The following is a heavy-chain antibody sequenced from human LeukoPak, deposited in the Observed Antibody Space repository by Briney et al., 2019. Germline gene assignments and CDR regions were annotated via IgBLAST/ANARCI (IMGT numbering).Heavy chain of an antibody. CDR1: GGSISSGGYY. CDR2: IYYGGST. Sequence: SETLSLTCTVSGGSISSGGYYWSWIRQHPGKGLEWIGYIYYGGSTYYNPSLKSRVTISVDTSKNQFSLKLSSVTAADTAVYYCARRDFGGYCSGGSCYGRKYYFDYWGQGTLVTVSS. J-gene: IGHJ4*02. D-gene: IGHD2-15*01. CDR3: ARRDFGGYCSGGSCYGRKYYFDY. V-gene: IGHV4-31*03.